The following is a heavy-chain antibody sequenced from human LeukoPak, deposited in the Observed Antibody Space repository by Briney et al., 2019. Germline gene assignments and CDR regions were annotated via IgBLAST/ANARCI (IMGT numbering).Heavy chain of an antibody. CDR1: GYTFTSYG. CDR2: ISAYNGNT. J-gene: IGHJ6*02. V-gene: IGHV1-18*01. Sequence: ASVKVSCKASGYTFTSYGISWVRQAPGQGLEWMGWISAYNGNTNYAQKLQGRVTMTTDTSTSTAYMELRSLRAEDTALYYCAKATAAMVGTGYYYYYGMDVWGQGTTVTVSS. CDR3: AKATAAMVGTGYYYYYGMDV. D-gene: IGHD5-18*01.